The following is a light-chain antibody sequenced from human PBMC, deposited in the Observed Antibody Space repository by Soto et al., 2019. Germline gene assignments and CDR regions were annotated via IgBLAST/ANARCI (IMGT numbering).Light chain of an antibody. CDR1: QSVRSSY. CDR3: QQYGSSSWT. Sequence: EIVLTQSPATLSLSPGERATLSCGASQSVRSSYLAWYQQKPGLAPRLLIYDASRRATGIPDRFSGSGSGTDFTLTISRLEPEDFAVYYCQQYGSSSWTFGQGTKVDIK. V-gene: IGKV3D-20*01. CDR2: DAS. J-gene: IGKJ1*01.